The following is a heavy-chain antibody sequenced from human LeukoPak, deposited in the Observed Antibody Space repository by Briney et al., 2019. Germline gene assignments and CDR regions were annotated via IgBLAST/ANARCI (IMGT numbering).Heavy chain of an antibody. CDR2: MNPNSGNT. J-gene: IGHJ4*02. CDR1: GYTFTSYD. V-gene: IGHV1-8*01. D-gene: IGHD3-9*01. Sequence: GASVKVSCKASGYTFTSYDINWVRQATGQGLEWMGWMNPNSGNTGYAQKFQGRVTMTRNTSINTAYMELSSLRSEDTAVYYCARRPSKYYDILTGYYRSEFDYWGQGTLVTVSS. CDR3: ARRPSKYYDILTGYYRSEFDY.